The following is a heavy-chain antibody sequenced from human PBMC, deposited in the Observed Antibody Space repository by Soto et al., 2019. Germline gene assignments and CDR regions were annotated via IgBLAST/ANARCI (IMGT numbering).Heavy chain of an antibody. Sequence: QVQLVESGGGVVQPGRSLRLSCAASGFTFSNYGMHWVHQAPGKGLEWVTLIWYDGSNKYYADSVKGRFTISRDNSKNTXXLQMNSPRAEDRAVYYCAGDNMEGGCCGNSGVHDYWGQGTLVTVSS. CDR1: GFTFSNYG. J-gene: IGHJ4*02. V-gene: IGHV3-33*01. CDR3: AGDNMEGGCCGNSGVHDY. D-gene: IGHD2-21*02. CDR2: IWYDGSNK.